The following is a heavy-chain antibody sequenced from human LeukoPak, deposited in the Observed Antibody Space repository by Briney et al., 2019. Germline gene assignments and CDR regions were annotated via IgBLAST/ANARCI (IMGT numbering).Heavy chain of an antibody. CDR1: GXTFSNYW. J-gene: IGHJ4*02. D-gene: IGHD6-19*01. CDR3: ARDRPSGWYLQYYFNY. Sequence: GGSLRLSCVVSGXTFSNYWMSWVRQAPGKGLEWVANIKPDGSEKNYVDSVKGRFTISRDNAKNSLYLQMNSLRAEDTAVYYCARDRPSGWYLQYYFNYWGQGNLVTVSS. V-gene: IGHV3-7*04. CDR2: IKPDGSEK.